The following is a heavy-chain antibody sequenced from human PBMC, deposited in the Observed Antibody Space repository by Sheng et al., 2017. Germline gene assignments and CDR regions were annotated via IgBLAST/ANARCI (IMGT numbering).Heavy chain of an antibody. D-gene: IGHD3-22*01. CDR3: TRGGSSGYYFAYWYFDL. Sequence: EVQLVESGGGLVQPGRSLRLSCTASGFTFGDYAMSWVRQAPGKGLEWVGFIRSKAYGGTTEYAASVKGRFTISRDDSKSIAYLQMNSLKTEDTAVYYCTRGGSSGYYFAYWYFDLWGRGTLVTVSS. J-gene: IGHJ2*01. CDR2: IRSKAYGGTT. V-gene: IGHV3-49*04. CDR1: GFTFGDYA.